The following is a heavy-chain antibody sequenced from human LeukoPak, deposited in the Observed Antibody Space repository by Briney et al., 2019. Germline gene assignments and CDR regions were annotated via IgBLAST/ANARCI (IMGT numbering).Heavy chain of an antibody. Sequence: GGSLRLSCTASGFTFSTYSMNWVRQAPGKGLEWVSYISSTSSTIYYADSVKGRFTVSRDNARNSLYLQMNSLRDEDTAVYYCARARYFDYWAQGTLVTVCS. CDR1: GFTFSTYS. V-gene: IGHV3-48*02. CDR3: ARARYFDY. CDR2: ISSTSSTI. J-gene: IGHJ4*02.